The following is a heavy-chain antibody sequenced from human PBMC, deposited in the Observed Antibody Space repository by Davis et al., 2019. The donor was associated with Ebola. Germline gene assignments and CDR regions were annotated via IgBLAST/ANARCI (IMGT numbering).Heavy chain of an antibody. J-gene: IGHJ4*02. V-gene: IGHV3-23*01. CDR2: VKSDSNT. CDR3: AAEGRSSRPGY. CDR1: GFTFNNYA. Sequence: GVLKISCATSGFTFNNYAMTWVRQAPGKGLEWVSVVKSDSNTYYAGSVKGRFTVSRDNSKNTLHLQMNGLRAEDTAVYYCAAEGRSSRPGYWGQGTLVTVSS. D-gene: IGHD3-10*01.